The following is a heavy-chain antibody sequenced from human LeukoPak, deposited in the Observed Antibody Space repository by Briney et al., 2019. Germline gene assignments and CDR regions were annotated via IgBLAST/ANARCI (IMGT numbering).Heavy chain of an antibody. CDR2: ISTAGSTT. J-gene: IGHJ4*02. CDR1: GFTFSRYW. D-gene: IGHD3-3*01. CDR3: ARDFLEDVY. Sequence: PGGSLRLSCAASGFTFSRYWMHWVRQAPGKGLVWVSRISTAGSTTDYADSVKGRFTISRDNARNSLYLQMNSLRAEDTAVYYCARDFLEDVYWGQGTLVTVSS. V-gene: IGHV3-74*01.